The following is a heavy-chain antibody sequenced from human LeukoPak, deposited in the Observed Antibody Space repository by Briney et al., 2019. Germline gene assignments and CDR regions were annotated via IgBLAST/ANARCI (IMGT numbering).Heavy chain of an antibody. CDR1: GFTSDDYS. CDR2: ISWNSGSA. J-gene: IGHJ4*02. D-gene: IGHD5-12*01. V-gene: IGHV3-9*02. CDR3: AKDRTYSAYAALDY. Sequence: GRSLRLSCAASGFTSDDYSMHWVRQAPGKGLEWVSGISWNSGSAGYADSVKGRFTISRDSAKNSLYLQMSSLRTEDTALYYCAKDRTYSAYAALDYWGQGTLVTVSS.